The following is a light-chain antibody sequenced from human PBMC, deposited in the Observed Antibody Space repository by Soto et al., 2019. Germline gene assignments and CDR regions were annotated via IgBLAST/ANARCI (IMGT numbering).Light chain of an antibody. CDR1: SSDVGGYNY. CDR2: EVS. Sequence: QSALTQPASVSGSPGQSITISCTGTSSDVGGYNYVSWYQQHTDKAPKLMIYEVSNRPSGVSNRFSGSKSGNTASLTISGLQAEDEADYYCTSYTTSSTHGVFGGGTKLTVL. V-gene: IGLV2-14*01. CDR3: TSYTTSSTHGV. J-gene: IGLJ3*02.